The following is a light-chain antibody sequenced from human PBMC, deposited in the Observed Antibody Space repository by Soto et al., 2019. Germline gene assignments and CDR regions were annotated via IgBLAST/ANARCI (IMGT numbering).Light chain of an antibody. CDR2: DVT. CDR1: SSDVGGYDY. Sequence: QSALTQPASVSGSPGQSITISCTGTSSDVGGYDYVSWYQQHPGKAPKLMIYDVTNRPSGVSNRFSGSKSGNTASLTISGLRAEDEASYYCSSYTSSTSYVFGTGTKVTVL. CDR3: SSYTSSTSYV. J-gene: IGLJ1*01. V-gene: IGLV2-14*01.